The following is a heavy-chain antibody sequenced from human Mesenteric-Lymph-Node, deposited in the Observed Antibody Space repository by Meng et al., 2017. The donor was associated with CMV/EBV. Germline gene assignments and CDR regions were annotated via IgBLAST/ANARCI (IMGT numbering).Heavy chain of an antibody. J-gene: IGHJ3*02. Sequence: SETLSLTCSVSGGSVSSGSFYWSRIRQPPGKGLEWIGFIHYTGSSSYNPSLGTRVTMSVDTSRPRFSLQLTSVTAADTAVYYCARWGGESLNAFDIWGQGIPVTVSS. CDR2: IHYTGSS. V-gene: IGHV4-61*01. D-gene: IGHD3-10*01. CDR3: ARWGGESLNAFDI. CDR1: GGSVSSGSFY.